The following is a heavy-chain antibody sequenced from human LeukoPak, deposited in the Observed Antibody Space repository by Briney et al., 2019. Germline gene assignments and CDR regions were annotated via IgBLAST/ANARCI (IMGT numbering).Heavy chain of an antibody. CDR3: ARDWVSRH. V-gene: IGHV3-74*01. J-gene: IGHJ4*02. CDR1: GFTFSSYW. Sequence: GGSLRLSCAASGFTFSSYWMHWVRQAPGKGLMWVSRINSDGSSTSYADSVKGRFTISRDNAKNTLYLQMNSLRTEDTAVYYCARDWVSRHWGLGTLVTVSS. CDR2: INSDGSST. D-gene: IGHD3-16*01.